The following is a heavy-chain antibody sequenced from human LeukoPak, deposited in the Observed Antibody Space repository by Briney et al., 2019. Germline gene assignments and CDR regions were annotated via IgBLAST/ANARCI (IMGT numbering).Heavy chain of an antibody. V-gene: IGHV3-23*01. J-gene: IGHJ4*02. CDR3: APYTYYFDH. CDR2: ISGSGDRT. D-gene: IGHD2-2*02. Sequence: GGSLRLSCAASGFTFGSYWMSWVRQAPGKGLEWVSGISGSGDRTDYADSVKGRFTISRDNSKNTLYLQMNSLRAEDTALYYCAPYTYYFDHWGQGTLVTVSS. CDR1: GFTFGSYW.